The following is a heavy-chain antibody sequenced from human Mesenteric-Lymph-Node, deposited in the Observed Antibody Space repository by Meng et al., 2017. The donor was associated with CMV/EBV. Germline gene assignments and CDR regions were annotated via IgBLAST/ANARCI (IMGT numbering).Heavy chain of an antibody. CDR3: ARDRRRGYAIGMDV. CDR1: GYTFTSYG. V-gene: IGHV1-18*01. Sequence: ASVKVSCKASGYTFTSYGISWVRQTPGQGLEWMGWISAYNGNTNYAQKLQGRVTMTTDTSTSTAYMELRSLRSDDTAVYYCARDRRRGYAIGMDVWGQGTTVTVSS. J-gene: IGHJ6*02. CDR2: ISAYNGNT. D-gene: IGHD2-8*01.